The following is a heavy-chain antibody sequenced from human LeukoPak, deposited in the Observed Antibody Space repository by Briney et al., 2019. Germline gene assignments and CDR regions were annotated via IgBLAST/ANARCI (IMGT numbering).Heavy chain of an antibody. CDR1: GFAFSSYG. CDR2: ISYDGSNK. V-gene: IGHV3-30*18. CDR3: AKDLSGRAKHFDY. Sequence: GGSLRLSCAASGFAFSSYGMHWVRQAPGKGLEWVAVISYDGSNKYYADSVKGRFTISRDNSKNTLYLQMNSLRAEDTAVYYCAKDLSGRAKHFDYWGQGTLVTVSS. J-gene: IGHJ4*02. D-gene: IGHD1-26*01.